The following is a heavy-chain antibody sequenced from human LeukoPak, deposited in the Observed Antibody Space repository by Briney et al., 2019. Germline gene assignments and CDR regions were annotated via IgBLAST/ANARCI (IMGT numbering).Heavy chain of an antibody. CDR2: MYYSGST. J-gene: IGHJ6*02. V-gene: IGHV4-31*03. CDR1: GGSISSGGYS. CDR3: ARDAMQYGMDV. Sequence: SETLSLTCTVSGGSISSGGYSWTWIRQHPGKGLEWIGYMYYSGSTHYNPSLKSRVTISADTSKNLFSLKLSSVTAADTAVYYCARDAMQYGMDVWGQGTTVTVS.